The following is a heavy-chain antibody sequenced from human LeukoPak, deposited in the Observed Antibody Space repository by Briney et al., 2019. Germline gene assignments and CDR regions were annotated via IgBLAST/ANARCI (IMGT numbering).Heavy chain of an antibody. V-gene: IGHV3-64*01. CDR3: AKFFTGEYVRAFDI. J-gene: IGHJ3*02. D-gene: IGHD3-10*02. Sequence: GGSLRLSCAASGFTFSSYAMYWVRQAPGKGLEYVSAISSNGGSTYYANSVKGRFTISRDNSKNTLYLQMNSLRAEDTAVYYCAKFFTGEYVRAFDIWGQGTMVTVSS. CDR1: GFTFSSYA. CDR2: ISSNGGST.